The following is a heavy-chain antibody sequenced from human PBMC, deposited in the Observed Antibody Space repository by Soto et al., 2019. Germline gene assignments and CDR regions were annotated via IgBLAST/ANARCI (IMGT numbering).Heavy chain of an antibody. Sequence: LRLSCAASRFTFSSYWMTWVRQAPGKGLEWVANIKQDGSEKYYVDSVKGRFTISRDSAKNSLYLQMNSLRDEDTAIYYCATLNYGSGFDYWGQGTPVTVSS. D-gene: IGHD3-10*01. CDR3: ATLNYGSGFDY. J-gene: IGHJ4*02. CDR1: RFTFSSYW. CDR2: IKQDGSEK. V-gene: IGHV3-7*03.